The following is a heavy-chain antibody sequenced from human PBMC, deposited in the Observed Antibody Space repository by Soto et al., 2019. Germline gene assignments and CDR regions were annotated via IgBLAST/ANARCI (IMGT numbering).Heavy chain of an antibody. Sequence: QVQLVQSGAEVKKPGASVKVSCKASGYTFTSSGMSWVRQAPGQGLEWMGWISAHTGSSEYAQRYPGRLNSNTDAITRNAYMELRRLRSDDTAVYYCARAFFYQGIDSRGYCFDACEFWDQGTLVTVSS. CDR3: ARAFFYQGIDSRGYCFDACEF. CDR1: GYTFTSSG. J-gene: IGHJ3*01. D-gene: IGHD3-22*01. CDR2: ISAHTGSS. V-gene: IGHV1-18*01.